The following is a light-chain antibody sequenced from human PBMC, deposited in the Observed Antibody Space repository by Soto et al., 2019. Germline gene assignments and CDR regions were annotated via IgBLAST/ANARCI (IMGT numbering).Light chain of an antibody. CDR3: QQLNSYPLT. CDR2: AAS. CDR1: QGISSY. Sequence: DIQLTQSPSFLSASVGDRVTITCRASQGISSYLAWYQQKPGKAPKLLIYAASTLQSGVPSRFSGSESETEFTLTLSSLQPEDCATDYCQQLNSYPLTFCGGTKVEIK. J-gene: IGKJ4*01. V-gene: IGKV1-9*01.